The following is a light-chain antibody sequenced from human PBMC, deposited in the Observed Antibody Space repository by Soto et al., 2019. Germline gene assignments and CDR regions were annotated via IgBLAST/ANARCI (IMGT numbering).Light chain of an antibody. CDR2: DVS. CDR1: QGVTTN. Sequence: VMTQSPASLSVSPGERATLSCRAGQGVTTNFAWYQQKSGQSPRLLIYDVSIRATGVPARFSGTGSETDFTLTISGLQSEDSAVYFCQQYNNWPFSFGQGTRLEIK. CDR3: QQYNNWPFS. V-gene: IGKV3-15*01. J-gene: IGKJ5*01.